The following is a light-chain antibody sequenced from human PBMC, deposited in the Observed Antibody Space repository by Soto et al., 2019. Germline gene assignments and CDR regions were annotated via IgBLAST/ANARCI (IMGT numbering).Light chain of an antibody. CDR3: QRYNNWPPWT. CDR1: QSVSSN. V-gene: IGKV3-15*01. Sequence: EVVMTQSPTTLSVSPGERATLSCRASQSVSSNLAWYQQKPGQAPRLLIYGASTRATGIPARFSGSGSGTEFTLTISSLQSEDFALYYCQRYNNWPPWTFGQGTKVEIK. J-gene: IGKJ1*01. CDR2: GAS.